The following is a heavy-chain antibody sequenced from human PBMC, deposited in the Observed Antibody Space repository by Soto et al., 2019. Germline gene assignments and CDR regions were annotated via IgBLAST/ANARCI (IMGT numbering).Heavy chain of an antibody. V-gene: IGHV4-31*03. CDR3: ARVRCSSTCCVWNRRDPFDI. CDR1: GGSISSGGYY. D-gene: IGHD2-2*01. Sequence: PSETLSLTCTVSGGSISSGGYYWSWIRQHPGKGLEWIGYIYYSGSTYYNPSLKSRVTISVDTSKNQFSLKLSSVTAADTAVYYCARVRCSSTCCVWNRRDPFDIWGKGTMVTV. CDR2: IYYSGST. J-gene: IGHJ3*02.